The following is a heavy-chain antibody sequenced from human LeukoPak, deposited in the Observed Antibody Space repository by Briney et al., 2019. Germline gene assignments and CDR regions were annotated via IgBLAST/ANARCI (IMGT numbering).Heavy chain of an antibody. CDR2: IIPILGIA. D-gene: IGHD3-22*01. CDR3: ARVDGDHYDSSGYIDY. J-gene: IGHJ4*02. CDR1: GGTFSSYA. Sequence: SVKVSCKASGGTFSSYAISWVRQAPGQGLEWMGRIIPILGIANYVQKFQGRVTITADKSTSTAYMELSSLRSEDTAVYYCARVDGDHYDSSGYIDYWGQGTLVTVSS. V-gene: IGHV1-69*04.